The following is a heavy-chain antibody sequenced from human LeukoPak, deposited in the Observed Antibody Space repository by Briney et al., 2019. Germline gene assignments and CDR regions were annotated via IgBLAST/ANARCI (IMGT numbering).Heavy chain of an antibody. CDR1: GFTFSSYW. CDR2: IKQDGSEK. Sequence: PGGSLRLSCAASGFTFSSYWMSWVRQAPGKGPEWVANIKQDGSEKYYVDSVKGRFTISRDNAKNSLYLQMNSLRAEDTAVYYCARDGGYSYGYGQDYWGQGTLVTVSS. V-gene: IGHV3-7*03. D-gene: IGHD5-18*01. CDR3: ARDGGYSYGYGQDY. J-gene: IGHJ4*02.